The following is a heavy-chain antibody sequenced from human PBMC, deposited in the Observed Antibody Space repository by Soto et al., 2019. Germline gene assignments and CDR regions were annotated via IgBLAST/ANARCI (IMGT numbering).Heavy chain of an antibody. J-gene: IGHJ4*02. CDR1: GGSISSSGYY. CDR3: ARHTVIAAAAPGRY. CDR2: FYYSGST. Sequence: PSETLSLTCSVSGGSISSSGYYWGWIRQPPGMGLEWIGSFYYSGSTYSNPSLKSRVTISVDTSKNQFFLKLSSVTAADTAVYYCARHTVIAAAAPGRYWGQGTLVTVSS. D-gene: IGHD6-13*01. V-gene: IGHV4-39*01.